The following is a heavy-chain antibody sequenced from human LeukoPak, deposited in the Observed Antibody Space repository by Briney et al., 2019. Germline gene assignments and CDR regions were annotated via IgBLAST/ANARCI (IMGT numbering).Heavy chain of an antibody. CDR2: ISSSGSTI. Sequence: GGSLRLSCAASVFTYSICEMNWVRQARGEGLEWVSYISSSGSTILYADAVKGRFTISRDNTKNSLYLQMNSLRAEDTAVYYCARDLRSLRYFDFYGMDGWGQGTTVTVSS. V-gene: IGHV3-48*03. J-gene: IGHJ6*02. CDR1: VFTYSICE. D-gene: IGHD3-9*01. CDR3: ARDLRSLRYFDFYGMDG.